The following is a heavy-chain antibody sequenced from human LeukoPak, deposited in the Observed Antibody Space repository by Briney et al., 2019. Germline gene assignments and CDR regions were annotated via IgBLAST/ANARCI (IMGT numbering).Heavy chain of an antibody. Sequence: GESLKISCKGSGYNFITYWIGWVRQMPGKGLEWMGIIYPGDSDTRYSPSFQGQVTISADKSITTAYLQWSSLKASDTAIYYCARPGYYYDSSGYSDAFDIWGQGTMVTVSS. CDR1: GYNFITYW. D-gene: IGHD3-22*01. V-gene: IGHV5-51*01. CDR3: ARPGYYYDSSGYSDAFDI. J-gene: IGHJ3*02. CDR2: IYPGDSDT.